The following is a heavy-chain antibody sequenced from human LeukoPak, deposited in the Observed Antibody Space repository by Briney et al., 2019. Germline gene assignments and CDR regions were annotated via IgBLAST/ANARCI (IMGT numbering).Heavy chain of an antibody. J-gene: IGHJ3*02. Sequence: GESLKISCKASGYSFNTYWIGWVRQMSGKGLEWMVIIYPGDSDTRYSPSFEGQVTISADKSSSTAYLQWSSLKASDTAIYYCARTLYSSGWYGAFDIWGQGTMVTVSS. CDR1: GYSFNTYW. CDR3: ARTLYSSGWYGAFDI. V-gene: IGHV5-51*01. D-gene: IGHD6-19*01. CDR2: IYPGDSDT.